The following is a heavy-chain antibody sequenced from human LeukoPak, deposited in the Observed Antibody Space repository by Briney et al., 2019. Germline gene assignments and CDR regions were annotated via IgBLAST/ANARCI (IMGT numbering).Heavy chain of an antibody. CDR2: ISAYNGNT. V-gene: IGHV1-18*01. D-gene: IGHD3-16*01. CDR1: GYTFTSYG. J-gene: IGHJ4*02. CDR3: ASDPGGGTYFDY. Sequence: ASVKVSCKASGYTFTSYGISWVRQAPRQGLEWMGWISAYNGNTNYAQKLQGRVTMTTDTSTSTAYVELRSLRSDDTAVYYCASDPGGGTYFDYWGQGTLVTVSS.